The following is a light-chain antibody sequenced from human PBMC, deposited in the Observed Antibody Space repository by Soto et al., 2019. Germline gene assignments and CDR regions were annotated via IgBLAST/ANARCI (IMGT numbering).Light chain of an antibody. CDR2: DAS. J-gene: IGKJ5*01. CDR3: QQRSSWPLT. Sequence: EIVLTQSPVTLSLSPGERATLSCRASQSVSSYLAWYQQKPGQAPRLLIYDASNRATGIPARFSGSGSGTDFTLTISSLEPEDFAVYYCQQRSSWPLTFGQGTRLEIK. CDR1: QSVSSY. V-gene: IGKV3-11*01.